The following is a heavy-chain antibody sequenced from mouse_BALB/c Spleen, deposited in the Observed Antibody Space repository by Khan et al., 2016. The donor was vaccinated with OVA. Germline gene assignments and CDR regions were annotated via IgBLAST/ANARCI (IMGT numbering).Heavy chain of an antibody. CDR1: GFTFNTYA. CDR3: VIGYGAY. J-gene: IGHJ3*01. CDR2: ITSKSNNYAT. V-gene: IGHV10-1*02. D-gene: IGHD2-2*01. Sequence: EVELVEAGGGLVQPKGSLKLSCSASGFTFNTYAMNWVGQAPGKGLEWIARITSKSNNYATYYADSVIDRFTISRDDSQNMLYLQMNNLKTEDTAMYYCVIGYGAYWGQGTLVTVSA.